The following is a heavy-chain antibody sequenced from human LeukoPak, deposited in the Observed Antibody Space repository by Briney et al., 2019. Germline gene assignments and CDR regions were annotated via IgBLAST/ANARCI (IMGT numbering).Heavy chain of an antibody. Sequence: QPGRSLRLSCAASGFTFSSYAMHWVRQAPGKGLEWVAVISYDGSNKYYADSVKGRFTISRDNSKNTLYLQMNSLRAEDTAVYYCARDFSTMRGGTLDRYYYGMDVWGQGTTVTVSS. D-gene: IGHD2-15*01. J-gene: IGHJ6*02. CDR2: ISYDGSNK. V-gene: IGHV3-30*04. CDR1: GFTFSSYA. CDR3: ARDFSTMRGGTLDRYYYGMDV.